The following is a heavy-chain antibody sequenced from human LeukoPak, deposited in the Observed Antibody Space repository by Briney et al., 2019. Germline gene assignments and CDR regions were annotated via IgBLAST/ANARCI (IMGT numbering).Heavy chain of an antibody. CDR2: IYTSGST. J-gene: IGHJ6*03. D-gene: IGHD2-2*01. V-gene: IGHV4-61*02. CDR3: ARDRNYCSSITCYDYYYMDV. Sequence: SETLSLTCTVSGGSISSGDYYWSWIRQPPGKGLEWIGRIYTSGSTNYNPSLKSRVTMSTDTSKNQFSLKLTSVTAADTAVYYCARDRNYCSSITCYDYYYMDVWGKGTTVTVSS. CDR1: GGSISSGDYY.